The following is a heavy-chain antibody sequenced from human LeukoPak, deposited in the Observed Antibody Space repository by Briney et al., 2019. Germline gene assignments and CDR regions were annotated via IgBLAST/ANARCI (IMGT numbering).Heavy chain of an antibody. CDR1: GFRFGGSY. J-gene: IGHJ3*02. CDR2: ISATSGVT. D-gene: IGHD3-10*01. V-gene: IGHV3-11*06. Sequence: PGGSLRLSCAASGFRFGGSYMSWIRQAPGKGLEWVSYISATSGVTHYADSVQGRFTISRDNAESSLYLQMNSLRAEDTAVYYCANFGGSSKAFDIWGQGTMVIVSS. CDR3: ANFGGSSKAFDI.